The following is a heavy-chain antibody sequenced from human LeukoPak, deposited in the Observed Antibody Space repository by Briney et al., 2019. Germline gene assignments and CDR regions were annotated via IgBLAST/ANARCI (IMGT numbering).Heavy chain of an antibody. J-gene: IGHJ4*02. CDR2: ISGTGGNT. D-gene: IGHD1/OR15-1a*01. Sequence: GGSLRLSCAVSGFSFSNYAMSWVRQFPGKGLEWVSGISGTGGNTYYADSVKGRFTTSRDNSKNMLYLQMNTLTAEDTAIYFCAKDFEFKWQQPSDHWGQGTPVTVSS. CDR3: AKDFEFKWQQPSDH. V-gene: IGHV3-23*01. CDR1: GFSFSNYA.